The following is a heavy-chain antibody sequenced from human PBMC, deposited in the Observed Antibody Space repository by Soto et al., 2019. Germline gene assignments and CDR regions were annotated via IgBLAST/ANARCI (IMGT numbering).Heavy chain of an antibody. CDR3: AKDTHPGSGSYYFDY. Sequence: EVQLVESGGGLVQPGRSLRLSCAASGFTFDDYAMHWVRQAPGKGLEWVSGISWNSGSIGYADSVKGRFTISRDNAKNSLYLQMNSLRAEDTAFYYCAKDTHPGSGSYYFDYWGQGTLVTVSS. CDR1: GFTFDDYA. J-gene: IGHJ4*02. CDR2: ISWNSGSI. V-gene: IGHV3-9*01. D-gene: IGHD3-10*01.